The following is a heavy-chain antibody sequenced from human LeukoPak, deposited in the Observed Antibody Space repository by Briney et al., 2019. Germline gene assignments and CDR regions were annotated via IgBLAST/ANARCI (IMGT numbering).Heavy chain of an antibody. Sequence: SETLSLTCTVSGGSISSGSYYWSWIRQPAGKGLEWIGRIYTSGSTNYNPSLKSRVTISVDTSKNQFSLKLSSVTAADTAVYYCARLQVATRLFDYWGQGTLVTVSS. CDR3: ARLQVATRLFDY. D-gene: IGHD5-12*01. V-gene: IGHV4-61*02. CDR1: GGSISSGSYY. J-gene: IGHJ4*02. CDR2: IYTSGST.